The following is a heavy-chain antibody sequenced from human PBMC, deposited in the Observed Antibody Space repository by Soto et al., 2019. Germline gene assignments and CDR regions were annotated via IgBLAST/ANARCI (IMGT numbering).Heavy chain of an antibody. CDR1: GGSISSYY. D-gene: IGHD6-13*01. CDR2: IYYSGST. V-gene: IGHV4-59*01. J-gene: IGHJ6*02. CDR3: ARDRSGHSSRWRTYYYYGMDV. Sequence: PSETLSLTCTVSGGSISSYYWSWIRQPPGKGLEWIGYIYYSGSTNYNPSLKSRVTISVDTSKNQFSLKLSSVTAADTAVYYCARDRSGHSSRWRTYYYYGMDVWGQGTTVTVSS.